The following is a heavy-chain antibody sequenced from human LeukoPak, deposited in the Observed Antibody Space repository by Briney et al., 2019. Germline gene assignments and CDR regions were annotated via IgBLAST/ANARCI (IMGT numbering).Heavy chain of an antibody. CDR2: INPNSGGT. V-gene: IGHV1-2*02. CDR3: ARGDGGWSTYISI. D-gene: IGHD4-23*01. CDR1: EYTFTGHY. Sequence: ASVKVSCKAFEYTFTGHYLHWVRQAPGQGLEWMGWINPNSGGTSYAQKFQGRVTVTRDTSMSTAYMEVRRLKSDDTAVYYCARGDGGWSTYISIWGEGTLVTVSS. J-gene: IGHJ4*02.